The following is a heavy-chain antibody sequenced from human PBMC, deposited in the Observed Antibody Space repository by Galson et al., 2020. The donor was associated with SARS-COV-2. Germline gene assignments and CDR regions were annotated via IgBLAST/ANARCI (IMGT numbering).Heavy chain of an antibody. D-gene: IGHD6-19*01. J-gene: IGHJ6*03. CDR3: ARGRRRQQWLVLDYYYMDV. CDR2: MNPNSCNT. Sequence: ASVKVSCKASGYTFTSYDINWVRQATGQGLEWMGWMNPNSCNTGYAQKFQGRVTMTRNTSISTAYMELSSLRSEDTAVYYCARGRRRQQWLVLDYYYMDVWGKGTTVTVSS. V-gene: IGHV1-8*01. CDR1: GYTFTSYD.